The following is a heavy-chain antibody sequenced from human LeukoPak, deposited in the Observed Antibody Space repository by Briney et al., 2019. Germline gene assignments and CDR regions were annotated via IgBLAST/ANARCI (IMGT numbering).Heavy chain of an antibody. V-gene: IGHV1-69*04. CDR3: ARGPTRLGYCSGGSCQNWFDP. J-gene: IGHJ5*02. Sequence: GASVKVSCKASGGTFSSYAISRERQAPGQGLEWMGRIIPILGIANYAQKFQGRVTITADKSTSTAYMELSSLRSEDTAVYYCARGPTRLGYCSGGSCQNWFDPWGQGTLVTVSS. CDR1: GGTFSSYA. D-gene: IGHD2-15*01. CDR2: IIPILGIA.